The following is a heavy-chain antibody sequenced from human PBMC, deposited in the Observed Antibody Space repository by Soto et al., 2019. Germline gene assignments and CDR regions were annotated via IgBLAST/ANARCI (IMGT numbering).Heavy chain of an antibody. CDR2: IYHSGST. CDR1: GGSISSGGYY. CDR3: AREAAGILNWFDP. D-gene: IGHD6-25*01. J-gene: IGHJ5*02. Sequence: QVQLQESGPGLVKPTQTLSLTCTVSGGSISSGGYYWSWIRQHPGKGLEWIGYIYHSGSTYYNPSLKSRVTISVETSKNQFSLKLSSVTAADTAVYYCAREAAGILNWFDPWGQGTLVTXSS. V-gene: IGHV4-31*03.